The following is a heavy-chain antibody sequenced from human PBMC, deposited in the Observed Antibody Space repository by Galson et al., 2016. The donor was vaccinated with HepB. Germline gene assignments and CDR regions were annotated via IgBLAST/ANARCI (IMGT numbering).Heavy chain of an antibody. CDR1: GYTFTSYD. V-gene: IGHV1-8*01. CDR3: ARNPSRTGDFDP. Sequence: SVKVSCKASGYTFTSYDINWVRQATGQGLEWMGWMDPDSGNTGYAQKFQGRFTMTRDTSISTAYMELSSLRSEDTAVYYCARNPSRTGDFDPWGQGTLVTVSS. J-gene: IGHJ5*02. CDR2: MDPDSGNT. D-gene: IGHD7-27*01.